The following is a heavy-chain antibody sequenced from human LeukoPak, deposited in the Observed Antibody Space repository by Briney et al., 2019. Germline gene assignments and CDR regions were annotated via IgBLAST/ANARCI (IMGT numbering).Heavy chain of an antibody. CDR2: IDHSGST. J-gene: IGHJ4*02. D-gene: IGHD6-19*01. Sequence: PSETLSLTCAVYGGSFSGYYWSWIRQPPGKGLEWIGEIDHSGSTNYNPSLSSRVTISVDTSKNQFSLKLSSATAADTAVYYCARGRVQGIAVAGWDYWGQGTLVTVSS. CDR1: GGSFSGYY. CDR3: ARGRVQGIAVAGWDY. V-gene: IGHV4-34*01.